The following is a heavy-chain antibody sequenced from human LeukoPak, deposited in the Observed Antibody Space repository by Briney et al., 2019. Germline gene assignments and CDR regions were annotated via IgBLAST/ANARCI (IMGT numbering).Heavy chain of an antibody. D-gene: IGHD1-26*01. CDR3: VKDWDY. V-gene: IGHV3-7*05. Sequence: GGSLRLSCAASGFIFSRYWMTWVRQAPGKGLEWVANIKPDGSEKKYVDSVKGRFTISRDNAKNSLYLQLNSLRAEDTAVYYCVKDWDYWGQGTLVTVSS. J-gene: IGHJ4*02. CDR1: GFIFSRYW. CDR2: IKPDGSEK.